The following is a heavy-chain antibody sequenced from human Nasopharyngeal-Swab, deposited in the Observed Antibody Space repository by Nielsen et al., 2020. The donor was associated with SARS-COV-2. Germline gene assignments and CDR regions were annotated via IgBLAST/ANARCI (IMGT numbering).Heavy chain of an antibody. CDR2: IYYSGST. D-gene: IGHD2-21*02. CDR1: GGSISSYY. V-gene: IGHV4-59*08. Sequence: SETLSLTCTVSGGSISSYYWSWIRRPPGKGLEWIGYIYYSGSTNYNPSLKSRVTISVDTSKNQFSLKLSSVTAADTAVYYCARSTYCGGDCQNYFDYWGQGTLVTVSS. J-gene: IGHJ4*02. CDR3: ARSTYCGGDCQNYFDY.